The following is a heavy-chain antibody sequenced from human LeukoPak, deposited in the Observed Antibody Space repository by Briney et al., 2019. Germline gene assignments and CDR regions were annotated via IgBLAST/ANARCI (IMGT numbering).Heavy chain of an antibody. D-gene: IGHD3-10*01. CDR3: ATSLWFGELLLDY. CDR2: ITNDGSST. CDR1: GLTFSSHW. V-gene: IGHV3-74*01. Sequence: GGSLRLSCAASGLTFSSHWMHWVRQAPGKGLVWVSRITNDGSSTTYADSVKGRFTISRDNAKNMLYLQVNSLRAEDTAVYYCATSLWFGELLLDYWGQGTLVTVSS. J-gene: IGHJ4*02.